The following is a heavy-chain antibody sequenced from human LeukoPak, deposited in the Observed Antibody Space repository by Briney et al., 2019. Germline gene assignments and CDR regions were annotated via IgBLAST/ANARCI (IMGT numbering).Heavy chain of an antibody. CDR2: IKQDGSEK. CDR1: GFTFSSYW. J-gene: IGHJ6*04. CDR3: AELGITMIGGV. Sequence: GGSLRLSCAASGFTFSSYWMSWVRQAPGKGLEWVTNIKQDGSEKYYVDSVKGRFTISRDNAKNPLYLQMNSLRAEDTAVYYCAELGITMIGGVWGKGTTVTISS. D-gene: IGHD3-10*02. V-gene: IGHV3-7*01.